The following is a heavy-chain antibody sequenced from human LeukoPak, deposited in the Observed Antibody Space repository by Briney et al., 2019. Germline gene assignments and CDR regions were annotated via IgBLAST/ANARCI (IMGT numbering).Heavy chain of an antibody. CDR1: GYTFTGYY. D-gene: IGHD1-26*01. CDR2: INPNSGGT. CDR3: ARAASGSYYAPFDY. Sequence: ASVKVSCKASGYTFTGYYMHLVRQAPGQGLEWMGWINPNSGGTNYAQKFQGRVTMTRDTSISTAYMELSRLRSDDTAVYYCARAASGSYYAPFDYWGQGTLVTVSS. J-gene: IGHJ4*02. V-gene: IGHV1-2*02.